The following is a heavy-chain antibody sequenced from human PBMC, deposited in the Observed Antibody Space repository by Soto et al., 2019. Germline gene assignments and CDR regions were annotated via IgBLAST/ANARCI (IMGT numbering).Heavy chain of an antibody. CDR2: IRSKANSYAT. CDR1: GFTFSGST. D-gene: IGHD3-3*01. J-gene: IGHJ4*02. V-gene: IGHV3-73*02. Sequence: EVQLVESGGGLVQPGGSLKVSCAASGFTFSGSTMHWVRQASGKGREWVGRIRSKANSYATAYAVSMKGRFTISRDDSRSTAYLQMNSLKTEDTAVYYCARGVYDSWSGHPKGPDYWGQGTLVTVSS. CDR3: ARGVYDSWSGHPKGPDY.